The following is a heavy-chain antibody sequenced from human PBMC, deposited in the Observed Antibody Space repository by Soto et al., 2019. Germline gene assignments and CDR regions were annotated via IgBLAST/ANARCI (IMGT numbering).Heavy chain of an antibody. CDR1: GFTFSSYG. Sequence: QVQLVESGGGVVQPGRSLRLSCAASGFTFSSYGMHWVRQAPGKGLEWVAVIWYDGSNKYYADSVKGRFTISRDNSKNTLYLQMNSLRAEDKAVYYCARDAIAAGPYGMDVWGQGTTVTVSS. J-gene: IGHJ6*02. V-gene: IGHV3-33*01. CDR2: IWYDGSNK. CDR3: ARDAIAAGPYGMDV. D-gene: IGHD6-13*01.